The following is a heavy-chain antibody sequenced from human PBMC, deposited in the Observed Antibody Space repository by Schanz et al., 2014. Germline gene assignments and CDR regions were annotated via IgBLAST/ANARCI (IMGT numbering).Heavy chain of an antibody. Sequence: QILLVQPGPEVKKPGASVTVSCKASGYDFHIYAYSWVRQAPGQGPEWIGWISPYTGNTHYFDKKEGRVTMTTDASTSTAYMELRSLRSDDTAMYYCATMWVYCTATACQILEVLDVWGQGTMVTVSS. D-gene: IGHD2-8*02. CDR3: ATMWVYCTATACQILEVLDV. V-gene: IGHV1-18*01. CDR2: ISPYTGNT. CDR1: GYDFHIYA. J-gene: IGHJ3*01.